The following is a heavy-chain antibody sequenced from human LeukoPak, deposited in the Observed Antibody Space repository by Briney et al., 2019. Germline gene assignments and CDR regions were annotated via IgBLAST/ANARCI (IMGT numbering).Heavy chain of an antibody. CDR3: AKVFRRGGTIDY. CDR2: IRSKANSYAT. D-gene: IGHD3-10*01. CDR1: GFTFSGSA. V-gene: IGHV3-73*01. Sequence: GGSLRLSCAASGFTFSGSAMHWVRQASGKGLEWVGRIRSKANSYATAYAASVKGRFTISRDDSKNTAYLQMNSLKTEDTAVYYCAKVFRRGGTIDYWGQGTLVTVSS. J-gene: IGHJ4*02.